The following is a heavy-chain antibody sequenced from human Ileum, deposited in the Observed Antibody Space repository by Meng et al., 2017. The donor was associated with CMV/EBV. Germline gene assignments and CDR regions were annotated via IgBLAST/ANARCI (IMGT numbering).Heavy chain of an antibody. D-gene: IGHD3-10*02. CDR2: ISSDGSNE. Sequence: AAAGGSFGTNGRHWVRQAPGKGLEWVASISSDGSNEHYADSVKGRFAISRDNSKNTLYLQLNSLRAEDTTVYYCAKGCTTFGYYMDCWGRGTLVTVSS. J-gene: IGHJ4*02. V-gene: IGHV3-33*06. CDR3: AKGCTTFGYYMDC. CDR1: GGSFGTNG.